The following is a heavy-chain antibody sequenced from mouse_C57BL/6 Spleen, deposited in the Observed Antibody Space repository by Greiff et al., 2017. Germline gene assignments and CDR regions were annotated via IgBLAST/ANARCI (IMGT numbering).Heavy chain of an antibody. V-gene: IGHV14-3*01. J-gene: IGHJ3*01. CDR2: IDPANGNT. CDR3: ARSTVVAPSFAY. D-gene: IGHD1-1*01. CDR1: GFNIKNTY. Sequence: EVKLVESVAELVRPGASVKLSCTASGFNIKNTYMHWVKQRPEQGLEWIGRIDPANGNTKYAPKFQGKATITADTSSNTAYLQLSSLTSEDTAIYYCARSTVVAPSFAYWGQGTLVTVSA.